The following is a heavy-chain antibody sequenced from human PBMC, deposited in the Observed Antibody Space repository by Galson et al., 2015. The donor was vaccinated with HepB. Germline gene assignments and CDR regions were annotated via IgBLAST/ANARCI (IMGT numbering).Heavy chain of an antibody. CDR1: GFTFSSYS. J-gene: IGHJ4*02. CDR2: IRSSSSYI. V-gene: IGHV3-21*01. CDR3: AREISGWYPAGGF. Sequence: SLRLSCAASGFTFSSYSMNWVRQAPGKGLEWVSSIRSSSSYIYYADSVKGRFTIYRDNAQNSLYLQMNSLRAEDTAVYYCAREISGWYPAGGFWGQGTLVTVSS. D-gene: IGHD6-19*01.